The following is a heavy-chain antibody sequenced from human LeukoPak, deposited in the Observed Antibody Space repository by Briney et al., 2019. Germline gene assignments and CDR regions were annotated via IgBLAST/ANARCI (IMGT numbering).Heavy chain of an antibody. V-gene: IGHV4-59*01. D-gene: IGHD6-19*01. Sequence: SETLSLTCTVSGGSISSYYWSWIRQPPGKGLEWIGYIYYSGSTNYNPSLKSRVTISVDTSKNQFSLKLSSVTAADTAVYYCARDLGSGWYPGGYYYGMDVWGQGTTVTVSS. CDR3: ARDLGSGWYPGGYYYGMDV. CDR1: GGSISSYY. J-gene: IGHJ6*02. CDR2: IYYSGST.